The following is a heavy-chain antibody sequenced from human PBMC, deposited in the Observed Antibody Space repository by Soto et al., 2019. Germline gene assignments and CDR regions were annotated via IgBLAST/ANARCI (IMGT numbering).Heavy chain of an antibody. V-gene: IGHV1-69*13. Sequence: SVKVSCKASGGTFSSYAISWVRQAPGQGLEWMGGIIPIFGTANYAQKFQGRVTITADESTSTAYMELSSLRSEDTAVYYCASTYYAASPNGMDVWGQGVPVTVSS. J-gene: IGHJ6*02. CDR2: IIPIFGTA. CDR3: ASTYYAASPNGMDV. CDR1: GGTFSSYA. D-gene: IGHD3-3*01.